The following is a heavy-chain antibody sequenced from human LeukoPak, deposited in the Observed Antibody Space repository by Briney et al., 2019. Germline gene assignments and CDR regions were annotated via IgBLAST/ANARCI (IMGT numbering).Heavy chain of an antibody. CDR2: ISGSGGST. CDR1: GFTFSSYA. D-gene: IGHD2-2*01. J-gene: IGHJ4*02. CDR3: AKYTVVVPAATSDY. V-gene: IGHV3-23*01. Sequence: GGSLRLSCAAPGFTFSSYAMSWVRQAPGKGLEWVSAISGSGGSTYYADSVKGRFTISRDNSKNTLYLQMNSLRAEDTAVYYCAKYTVVVPAATSDYWGQGTLVTVSS.